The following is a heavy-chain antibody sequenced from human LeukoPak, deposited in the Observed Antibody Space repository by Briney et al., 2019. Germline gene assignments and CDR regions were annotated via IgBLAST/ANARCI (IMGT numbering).Heavy chain of an antibody. J-gene: IGHJ4*02. CDR1: GFTVSSNY. D-gene: IGHD2-15*01. V-gene: IGHV3-53*01. CDR2: VYSGGYI. CDR3: AKGSSTFPHYFDY. Sequence: GGSLRLSCAASGFTVSSNYMSWVRQAPGKGLEWVSVVYSGGYISYADSVKGRFTISRDNSKNTLHLQMNSLRVEDTAVYYCAKGSSTFPHYFDYWGQGTLVTVSS.